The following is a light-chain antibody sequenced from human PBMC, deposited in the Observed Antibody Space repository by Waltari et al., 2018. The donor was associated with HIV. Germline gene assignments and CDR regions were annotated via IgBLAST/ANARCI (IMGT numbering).Light chain of an antibody. J-gene: IGKJ2*01. CDR3: QQYGSSPYT. V-gene: IGKV3-20*01. CDR1: QSVSSNY. CDR2: AAL. Sequence: EIVLTQSPGTLSLSPGEGATLSCRASQSVSSNYLAWYQQKPGQAPRLPIYAALNRATGIPDRFSGSGSGADFTLTISRLEPQDFVVYYCQQYGSSPYTFGQGTKLEIK.